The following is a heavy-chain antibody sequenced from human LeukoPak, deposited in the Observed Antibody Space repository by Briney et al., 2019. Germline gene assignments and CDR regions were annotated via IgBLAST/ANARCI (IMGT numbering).Heavy chain of an antibody. CDR2: INHSGST. J-gene: IGHJ5*02. D-gene: IGHD3-10*01. CDR1: GGSFSGYY. CDR3: ARSGGSGSYPFDWFDP. V-gene: IGHV4-34*01. Sequence: SETLSLTCAVYGGSFSGYYWSWIRQPPGKGLEWIGEINHSGSTNYNPSLKSRVTISVDTSKNQFSLKLSSVTAADTAVYYCARSGGSGSYPFDWFDPWGQGTLVTVSS.